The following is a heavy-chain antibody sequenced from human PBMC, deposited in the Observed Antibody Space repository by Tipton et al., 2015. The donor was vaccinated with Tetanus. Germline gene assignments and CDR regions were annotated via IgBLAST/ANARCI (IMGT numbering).Heavy chain of an antibody. CDR2: VYFSGST. D-gene: IGHD2-15*01. CDR1: GDSVSSSRYY. J-gene: IGHJ4*02. CDR3: ASLLDRGD. Sequence: LRLSCTVSGDSVSSSRYYWGWVRQPPGKGLEWIGSVYFSGSTYHSPSLKSRVTMSVDTSKNQFSLKLDSVTATDTAIYYCASLLDRGDWGQGTRVTVSS. V-gene: IGHV4-39*01.